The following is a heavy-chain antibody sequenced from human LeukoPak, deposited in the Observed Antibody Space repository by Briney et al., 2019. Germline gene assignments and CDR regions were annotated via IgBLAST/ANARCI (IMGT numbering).Heavy chain of an antibody. CDR3: ARANRVSLYYFDY. CDR2: IYHSGST. Sequence: PSETLCLTCTVSGYSTSSGYYWGWIRQPPGKGLEWIGSIYHSGSTYYNPSLKSRVTISVDTSKNQFSLKLSSVTAADTAVYYCARANRVSLYYFDYWGQGTLVTVSS. D-gene: IGHD5/OR15-5a*01. J-gene: IGHJ4*02. CDR1: GYSTSSGYY. V-gene: IGHV4-38-2*02.